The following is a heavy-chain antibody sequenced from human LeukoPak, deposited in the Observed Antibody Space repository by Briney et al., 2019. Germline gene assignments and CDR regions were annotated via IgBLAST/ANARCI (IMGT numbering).Heavy chain of an antibody. CDR3: ARPGYVADSPAPSSSLDF. V-gene: IGHV4-39*01. D-gene: IGHD5-12*01. CDR2: IYHSGST. J-gene: IGHJ6*01. Sequence: PSETLSLTRTVSGGSISGSNYYWGWIRQPPGKGLEWIGNIYHSGSTYYNPALKNRVTISVDTSKNQFSLRLSSVAAADTAVYYCARPGYVADSPAPSSSLDFWGQGTPVTVSS. CDR1: GGSISGSNYY.